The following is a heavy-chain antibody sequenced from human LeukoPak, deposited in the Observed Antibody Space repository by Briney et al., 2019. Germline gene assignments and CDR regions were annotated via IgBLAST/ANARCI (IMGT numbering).Heavy chain of an antibody. CDR1: GFTFDDYG. J-gene: IGHJ4*02. CDR2: INWNGGST. Sequence: RPGGSLRLSCAASGFTFDDYGMSWVRQAPGKGLEWVSGINWNGGSTGYADSVKGRFTISRDNAKNSLYLQMSSLRDEDTAVYYCARGSSSWDYFDYWGQGTLVTVSS. D-gene: IGHD6-13*01. V-gene: IGHV3-20*04. CDR3: ARGSSSWDYFDY.